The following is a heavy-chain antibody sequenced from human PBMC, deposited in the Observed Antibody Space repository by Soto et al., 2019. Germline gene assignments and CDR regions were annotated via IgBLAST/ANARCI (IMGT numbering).Heavy chain of an antibody. D-gene: IGHD3-10*02. CDR3: TRDMFKHPLVGFQDNWFDP. V-gene: IGHV1-18*01. J-gene: IGHJ5*02. CDR2: ISAKHGNT. CDR1: GYSFTSYG. Sequence: GASVKVSCKASGYSFTSYGINWVRQAPGQGLEWMGWISAKHGNTHYAQKLQGRVTMTTDTSTSTAYMELRSLTSDDTAVYYCTRDMFKHPLVGFQDNWFDPWG.